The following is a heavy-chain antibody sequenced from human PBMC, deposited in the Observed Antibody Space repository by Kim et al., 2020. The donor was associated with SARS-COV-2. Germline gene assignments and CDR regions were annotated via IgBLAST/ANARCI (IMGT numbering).Heavy chain of an antibody. D-gene: IGHD3-10*01. V-gene: IGHV3-7*04. CDR3: ARDYYGSGSYDYYGMDV. Sequence: VKGRFTISSDNAKNSLFLQMNSLRAEDTAVYYCARDYYGSGSYDYYGMDVWGQGTTVTVSS. J-gene: IGHJ6*02.